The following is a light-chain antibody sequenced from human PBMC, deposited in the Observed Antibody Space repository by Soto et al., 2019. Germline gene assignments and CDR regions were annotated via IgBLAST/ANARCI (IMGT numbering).Light chain of an antibody. V-gene: IGLV1-44*01. CDR3: EAWDGSLNVVL. J-gene: IGLJ2*01. CDR1: SSSIGTNT. Sequence: QLVLTQPPSASGTPGQRVTISCSGSSSSIGTNTVNWYQHLPGSAPKLLIYSNDQRPSGVPARFSGSKSGTSASLAISGLQPDDEADYYCEAWDGSLNVVLFGGGTKLTVL. CDR2: SND.